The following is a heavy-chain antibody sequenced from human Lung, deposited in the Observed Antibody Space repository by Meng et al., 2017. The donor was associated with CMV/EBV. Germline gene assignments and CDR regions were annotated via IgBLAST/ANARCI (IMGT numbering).Heavy chain of an antibody. D-gene: IGHD6-19*01. Sequence: SETLSLTCTVSGGSISYYYWTWIRQPPGKGLEWIGYIYSDERTKYNPSLKGRVTISVDTSRNQFSLNLRSVTAADTAVYYCARGSPNNGWYQIDDWGQGTLVTVSS. CDR2: IYSDERT. CDR1: GGSISYYY. V-gene: IGHV4-59*01. CDR3: ARGSPNNGWYQIDD. J-gene: IGHJ4*02.